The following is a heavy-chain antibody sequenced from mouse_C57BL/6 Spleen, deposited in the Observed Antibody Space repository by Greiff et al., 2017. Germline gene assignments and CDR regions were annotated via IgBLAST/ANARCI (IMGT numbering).Heavy chain of an antibody. CDR3: ARDYDYEYWYFDV. V-gene: IGHV5-4*01. CDR2: ISDGGSYT. D-gene: IGHD2-4*01. Sequence: EVQGVESGGGLVKPGGSLKLSCAASGFTFSSYAMSWVRQTPEKRLEWVATISDGGSYTYYPDNVKGRFTISRDNAKNNLYLQMSHLKSEDTAMYYCARDYDYEYWYFDVWGTGTTVTVSS. J-gene: IGHJ1*03. CDR1: GFTFSSYA.